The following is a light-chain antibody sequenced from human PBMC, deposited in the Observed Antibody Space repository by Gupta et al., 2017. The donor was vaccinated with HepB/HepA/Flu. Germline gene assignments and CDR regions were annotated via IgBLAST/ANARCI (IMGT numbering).Light chain of an antibody. J-gene: IGLJ2*01. CDR3: ETWDSNNRV. CDR2: LEGSGSY. CDR1: NGHSSYI. Sequence: QPVVTHSSSASGSLGSSVTLPCTRSNGHSSYIIAWNQQQPGKAPRDLMKLEGSGSYNNGSGVPDRFSGSCSGADRYLTISNYQDEDEGDYYGETWDSNNRVFGGGTKLTVL. V-gene: IGLV4-60*02.